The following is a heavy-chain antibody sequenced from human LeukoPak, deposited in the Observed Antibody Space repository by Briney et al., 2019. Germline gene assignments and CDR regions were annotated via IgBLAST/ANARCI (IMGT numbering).Heavy chain of an antibody. CDR1: GFTFSSYG. CDR3: AKDLGDIVVVPAAIPYGAFDI. Sequence: GGSLRLSCAASGFTFSSYGMHWVRQAPGKGLEWVAFIRYDGSNKYYADSVKGRFTISRDNSKNTLYLQMNSLRGEDTAVYYCAKDLGDIVVVPAAIPYGAFDIWGQGTMVTVSS. V-gene: IGHV3-30*02. CDR2: IRYDGSNK. D-gene: IGHD2-2*01. J-gene: IGHJ3*02.